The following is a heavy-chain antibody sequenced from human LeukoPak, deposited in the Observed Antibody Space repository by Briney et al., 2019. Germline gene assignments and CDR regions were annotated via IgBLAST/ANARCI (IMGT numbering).Heavy chain of an antibody. CDR2: IRHDESKT. CDR3: ATPVIPSAYQGTYYMDV. D-gene: IGHD3-16*01. V-gene: IGHV3-30*02. Sequence: GGSLRLSCAASGLIFSSYGMHWVRQAPGEGLEWVAYIRHDESKTFYADSVKGRFTISRDNSKNTLYLQMHSLRAEDTALYYCATPVIPSAYQGTYYMDVWGKGTTVTVSS. CDR1: GLIFSSYG. J-gene: IGHJ6*03.